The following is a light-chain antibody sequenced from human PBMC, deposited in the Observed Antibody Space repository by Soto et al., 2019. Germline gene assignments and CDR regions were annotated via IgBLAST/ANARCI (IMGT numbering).Light chain of an antibody. Sequence: DIQMTQSPSSLSASVGDRVTITCRASQSISSYLNWYQQKPGKAPKLLIYAASSLQRGVPSRFSGSGSGTDFTLTISSLRPEDFATYYGQQSYSTPRSIGGGTDVEIK. J-gene: IGKJ4*01. CDR3: QQSYSTPRS. V-gene: IGKV1-39*01. CDR1: QSISSY. CDR2: AAS.